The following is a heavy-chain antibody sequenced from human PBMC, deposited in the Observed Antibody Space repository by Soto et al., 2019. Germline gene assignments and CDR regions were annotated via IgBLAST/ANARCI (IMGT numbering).Heavy chain of an antibody. CDR1: GGTFSSNA. V-gene: IGHV1-69*06. CDR3: ARREMSIAAAGWNYYGMDV. CDR2: IIPIFGTV. Sequence: QVQLVQSGAEVKKPGSSVKVSCKTSGGTFSSNAISWLRQAPGQGLEWMGGIIPIFGTVNYAQKFQGRVTITADKSTRTAYMELSSLRSEDTAVYYCARREMSIAAAGWNYYGMDVWGQGTTVTVSS. J-gene: IGHJ6*02. D-gene: IGHD6-13*01.